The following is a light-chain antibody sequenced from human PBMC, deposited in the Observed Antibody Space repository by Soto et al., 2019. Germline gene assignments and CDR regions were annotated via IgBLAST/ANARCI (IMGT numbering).Light chain of an antibody. J-gene: IGKJ1*01. CDR2: GAS. Sequence: EIVMTQSPATLSVSPGERATLSCRASQSVSSNLAGYQQKTGQAPRLLIYGASTRATGIPARFSGSGSVTELTLTISSLQSEDFAVYFCQQYNNWPWTFGQGTKVEIK. CDR3: QQYNNWPWT. V-gene: IGKV3-15*01. CDR1: QSVSSN.